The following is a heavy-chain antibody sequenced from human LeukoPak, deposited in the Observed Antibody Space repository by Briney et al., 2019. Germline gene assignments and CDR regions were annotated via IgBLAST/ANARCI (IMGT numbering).Heavy chain of an antibody. J-gene: IGHJ5*02. D-gene: IGHD6-19*01. V-gene: IGHV3-23*01. CDR3: AKCVTGWPNWFDP. CDR2: ISGSGGST. CDR1: GFTFSSYA. Sequence: GGSLRLSCAASGFTFSSYAMSWVRQAPGKGLEWVSAISGSGGSTYYADSVKGRFTISRDNSKNTLYLQMISPRAEDTALYYCAKCVTGWPNWFDPWGQGTLVTVSS.